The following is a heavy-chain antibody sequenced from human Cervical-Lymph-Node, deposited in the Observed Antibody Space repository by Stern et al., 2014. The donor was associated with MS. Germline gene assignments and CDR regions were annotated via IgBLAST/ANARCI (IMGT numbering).Heavy chain of an antibody. V-gene: IGHV4-59*08. CDR1: GDSMYSYY. CDR3: AGGGDWLLGPAAFDI. CDR2: IYYSGAT. D-gene: IGHD3-9*01. Sequence: QVQLQESGPGLVKPSESLSLNCDVSGDSMYSYYWNWIRQPPGKGLEWIGYIYYSGATIYNPSLKRRVTISFDTSKKQFSLKLNSVTAADTAVYYCAGGGDWLLGPAAFDIWGQGTLVSVSS. J-gene: IGHJ3*02.